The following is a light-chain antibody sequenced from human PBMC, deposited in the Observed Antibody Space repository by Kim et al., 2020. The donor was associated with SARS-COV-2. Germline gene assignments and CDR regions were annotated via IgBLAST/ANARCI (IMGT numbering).Light chain of an antibody. CDR1: QGIGTY. V-gene: IGKV1-33*01. Sequence: ASLGHRVQTTCRASQGIGTYVNWYQQKVGKAPILLIFYASNLETGVSSRFSGVGSGTYFTLTISSLQPEDSATYFCQQYDVLPITFGQGTRLEIK. J-gene: IGKJ5*01. CDR2: YAS. CDR3: QQYDVLPIT.